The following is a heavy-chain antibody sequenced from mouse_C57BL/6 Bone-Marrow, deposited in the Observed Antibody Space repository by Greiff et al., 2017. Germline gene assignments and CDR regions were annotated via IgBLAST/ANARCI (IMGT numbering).Heavy chain of an antibody. CDR1: GYTFTSYW. D-gene: IGHD1-1*01. Sequence: DVQLVESGTVLARPGASVKMSCKTSGYTFTSYWMHWVKQRPGQGLEWIGAIYPGNSDTSYNQKFKGKAKLTAVTSASTAYMELSSLTTEDSAVYYCTHYGSSFYWYFDVWGKGTTVTVSS. J-gene: IGHJ1*03. CDR2: IYPGNSDT. CDR3: THYGSSFYWYFDV. V-gene: IGHV1-5*01.